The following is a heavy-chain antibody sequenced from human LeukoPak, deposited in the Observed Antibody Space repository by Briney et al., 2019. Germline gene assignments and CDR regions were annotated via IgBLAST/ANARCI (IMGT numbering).Heavy chain of an antibody. CDR1: GYTFTGYY. D-gene: IGHD3-22*01. CDR3: ARVDYYDSSGYPD. Sequence: GDSVKVSCKASGYTFTGYYMHWVRQAPGQGLEWMGWINPNSGGTNYAQKFQGRVTMTRDTSISTAYMELSRLRSDDTAVYYCARVDYYDSSGYPDWGQGTLVTVSS. V-gene: IGHV1-2*02. J-gene: IGHJ4*02. CDR2: INPNSGGT.